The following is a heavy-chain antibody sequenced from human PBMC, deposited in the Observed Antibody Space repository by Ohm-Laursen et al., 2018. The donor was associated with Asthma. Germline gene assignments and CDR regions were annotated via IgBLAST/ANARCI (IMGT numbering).Heavy chain of an antibody. CDR3: AYEFGGSGDY. J-gene: IGHJ4*02. CDR1: GFTFSSYA. Sequence: SLSLTCAASGFTFSSYAMSWVRQAPGKGLEWVSAITGSTGGTFYADSVKGRFSISRDHAKNTVYLQMNSLRVDDTAVYYCAYEFGGSGDYWGQGTLVTVSS. V-gene: IGHV3-23*01. D-gene: IGHD3-10*01. CDR2: ITGSTGGT.